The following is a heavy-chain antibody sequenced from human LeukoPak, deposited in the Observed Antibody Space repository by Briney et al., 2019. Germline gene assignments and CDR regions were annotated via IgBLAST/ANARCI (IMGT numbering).Heavy chain of an antibody. J-gene: IGHJ4*02. D-gene: IGHD3-9*01. CDR2: IKQDGSEK. V-gene: IGHV3-7*03. Sequence: GGSLRLSCAASGFTFSSYWMSWVRQAPGKGLEWVANIKQDGSEKYYVDSVKGRFTISRDNAKNSLYLQMNSLRAEDTALYYCAKAANYYDILTGYWSYFDYWGQGTLVTVSS. CDR3: AKAANYYDILTGYWSYFDY. CDR1: GFTFSSYW.